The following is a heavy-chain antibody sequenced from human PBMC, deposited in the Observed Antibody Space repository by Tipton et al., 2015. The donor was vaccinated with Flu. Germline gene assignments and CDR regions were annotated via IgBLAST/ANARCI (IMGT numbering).Heavy chain of an antibody. V-gene: IGHV4-38-2*01. J-gene: IGHJ5*02. D-gene: IGHD4-11*01. CDR3: ARRDFSNYVSDPKNWFDR. CDR1: GDSIRNDYF. Sequence: LRLSCAVSGDSIRNDYFWGWIRQPPGKGLEWIATIHRSGSTKYNPSLKSRVTISVGTSKNQFSLEMRSVTAADMAVYYCARRDFSNYVSDPKNWFDRWGQGTLVTVSS. CDR2: IHRSGST.